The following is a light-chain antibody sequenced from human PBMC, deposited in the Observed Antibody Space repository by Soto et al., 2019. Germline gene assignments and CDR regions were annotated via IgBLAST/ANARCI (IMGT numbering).Light chain of an antibody. V-gene: IGKV3-15*01. CDR3: QQYNNWPQT. Sequence: EIVMAQSPATLSVSPGEGATLSCRASQSVRGNLAWYQQEPGQAPRLLIYGASTRATDIPARFSGSGSGTEFTLTISSLQSEDFAEYHCQQYNNWPQTFGQGTKVDIK. CDR2: GAS. CDR1: QSVRGN. J-gene: IGKJ1*01.